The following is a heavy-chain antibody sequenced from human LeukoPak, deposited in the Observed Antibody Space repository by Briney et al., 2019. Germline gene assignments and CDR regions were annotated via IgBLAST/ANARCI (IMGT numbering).Heavy chain of an antibody. CDR2: IYYSGST. Sequence: KPSETLSLTCTVSGRSISSGGYYWSWIRQHPGKGLEWLGYIYYSGSTYYNPSLKSRVTISVDTSKKQFSLKLSSVTAADTAVYYWARNPSQLLANWFDPWGQGTLVTVSS. J-gene: IGHJ5*02. CDR1: GRSISSGGYY. V-gene: IGHV4-31*03. D-gene: IGHD2-2*01. CDR3: ARNPSQLLANWFDP.